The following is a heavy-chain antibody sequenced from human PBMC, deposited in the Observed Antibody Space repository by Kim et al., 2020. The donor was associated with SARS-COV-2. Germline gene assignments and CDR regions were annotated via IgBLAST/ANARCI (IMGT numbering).Heavy chain of an antibody. Sequence: GGSLRLSCAASGLTFSNYGMHWVRQAPGKGLEWVAFICYDGSRKKYADSVKGRFTISRDNSKNTLYLQMDSLRAEDTATYYCARSGGHYYSGPYYYNYYGLDVWGQGTTVTVSS. CDR3: ARSGGHYYSGPYYYNYYGLDV. J-gene: IGHJ6*02. CDR1: GLTFSNYG. CDR2: ICYDGSRK. V-gene: IGHV3-33*01. D-gene: IGHD5-12*01.